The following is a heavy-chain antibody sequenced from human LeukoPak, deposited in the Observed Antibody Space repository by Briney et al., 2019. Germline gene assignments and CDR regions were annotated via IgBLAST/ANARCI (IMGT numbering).Heavy chain of an antibody. D-gene: IGHD3-3*01. CDR2: INPSGGST. CDR1: GYTFTSYY. V-gene: IGHV1-46*01. J-gene: IGHJ6*03. Sequence: ASVKISCKVSGYTFTSYYMHWVRQAPGQGLEWMGIINPSGGSTSYAQKFQGRVTMTRDTSTSTVYMELSSLRSEDTAVYYCARGSIFGVVDYYYYMDVWGKGTTVTVSS. CDR3: ARGSIFGVVDYYYYMDV.